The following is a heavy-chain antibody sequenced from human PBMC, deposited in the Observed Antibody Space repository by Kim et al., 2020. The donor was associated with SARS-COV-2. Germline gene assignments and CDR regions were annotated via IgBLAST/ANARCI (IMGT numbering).Heavy chain of an antibody. CDR1: GGSFSGYY. J-gene: IGHJ6*02. CDR3: ARVIGWSGYLYYYYGMDV. Sequence: SETLSLTCAVYGGSFSGYYWSWIRQPPGKGLEWIGEINHSGSTNYNPSLKSRVTISVDTSKNQFSLKLSSVTAADTAVYYCARVIGWSGYLYYYYGMDVWGQGTTVTVSS. D-gene: IGHD3-3*01. V-gene: IGHV4-34*01. CDR2: INHSGST.